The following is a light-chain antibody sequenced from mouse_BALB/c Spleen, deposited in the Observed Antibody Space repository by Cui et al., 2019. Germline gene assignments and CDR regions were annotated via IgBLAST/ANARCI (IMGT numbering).Light chain of an antibody. J-gene: IGKJ1*01. V-gene: IGKV10-94*01. CDR2: KAS. CDR1: QNINVW. Sequence: DIQMNQSTFSLTASLGDTITITCHASQNINVWLSWYQQKPGNIPKLLIYKASNLHTGVPSRFSGSGSGTGFTLTISSLQPEDIATYYCQQGQSYPWTFGGGTKLEIK. CDR3: QQGQSYPWT.